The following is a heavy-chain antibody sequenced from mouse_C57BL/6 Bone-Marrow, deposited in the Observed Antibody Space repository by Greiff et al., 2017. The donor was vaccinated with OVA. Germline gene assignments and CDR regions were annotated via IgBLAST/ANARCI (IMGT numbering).Heavy chain of an antibody. V-gene: IGHV5-15*01. D-gene: IGHD4-1*01. CDR1: GFTFSDYG. CDR3: ARQDWDVGWDFDV. CDR2: ISNLAYSI. J-gene: IGHJ1*03. Sequence: EVQLQESGGGLVQPGGSLKLSCAASGFTFSDYGMAWVRQAPRKGPEWVAFISNLAYSIYYADTVTGRFTISRENAKNTLYLEMSSLRSEDTAMYYCARQDWDVGWDFDVWGTGTTVTVSS.